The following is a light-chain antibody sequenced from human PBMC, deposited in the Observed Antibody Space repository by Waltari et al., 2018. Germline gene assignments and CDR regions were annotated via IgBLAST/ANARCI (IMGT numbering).Light chain of an antibody. Sequence: QSALTQPPSASGSPGQSVTISCTGPSSDVGGYTYVSCYQHTPGKAPKVMIYEVTKRPSGVPERISGSKSGNTASLTVSGLQAEDEADYYCSSYAGSNNLLFGGGTKLTVL. CDR1: SSDVGGYTY. CDR3: SSYAGSNNLL. CDR2: EVT. V-gene: IGLV2-8*01. J-gene: IGLJ2*01.